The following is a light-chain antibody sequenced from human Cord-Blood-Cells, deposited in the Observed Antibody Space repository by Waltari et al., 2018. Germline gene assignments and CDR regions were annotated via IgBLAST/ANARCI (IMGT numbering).Light chain of an antibody. CDR1: QSISSY. J-gene: IGKJ2*01. Sequence: DIQMTQSPSSPSASVGDRDTITCRASQSISSYLNWYQQKPGKAPKLLIYAASSLQSGVPSRFSGSGSGTDFTLTISSLQPEDFATYYCQQSYSTPYTFGQGTKLEIK. CDR3: QQSYSTPYT. V-gene: IGKV1-39*01. CDR2: AAS.